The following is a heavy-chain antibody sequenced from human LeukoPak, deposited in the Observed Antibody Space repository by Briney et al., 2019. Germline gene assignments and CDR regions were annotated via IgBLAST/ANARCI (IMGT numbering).Heavy chain of an antibody. CDR3: VRGVGGEYFYFDR. CDR1: GYSISTGYY. CDR2: IYHSGAA. D-gene: IGHD1-26*01. Sequence: SETLSLTCTVSGYSISTGYYWDWIRQPPGKGLEWVGYIYHSGAAYHNPSLKSRLALSVGTSNNQFSLRLRSVTAADTAVYYCVRGVGGEYFYFDRWGQGALVTVSA. V-gene: IGHV4-38-2*02. J-gene: IGHJ4*02.